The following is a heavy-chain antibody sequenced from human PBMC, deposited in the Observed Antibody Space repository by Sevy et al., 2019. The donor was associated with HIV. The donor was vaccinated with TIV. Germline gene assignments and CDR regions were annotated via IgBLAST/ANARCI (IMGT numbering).Heavy chain of an antibody. J-gene: IGHJ6*02. CDR3: VRQRGDTVVLPDVLPDYGMDV. CDR1: GLTFSSYW. CDR2: INSDGSST. D-gene: IGHD2-2*01. Sequence: GGSLRLSCAASGLTFSSYWMHWVRQAPGKGLVWASRINSDGSSTSYADSVKGRFTISRDNAKNTLYLQMNSLRAEDTAVYYCVRQRGDTVVLPDVLPDYGMDVWGQGTTVTVSS. V-gene: IGHV3-74*01.